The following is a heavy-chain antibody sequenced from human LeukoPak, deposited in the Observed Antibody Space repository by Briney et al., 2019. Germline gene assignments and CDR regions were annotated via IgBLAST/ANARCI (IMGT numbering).Heavy chain of an antibody. CDR3: ARPTRSKRGYSGYDSAKAYYYYGMDV. D-gene: IGHD5-12*01. CDR1: GGTFSSYA. J-gene: IGHJ6*02. CDR2: IIPIFGTA. Sequence: GASVKVSCKASGGTFSSYAISWVRQAPGQGLEWMGGIIPIFGTANNAQKFQGRVTITADESTSTAYMELSSLRSEDTAVYYCARPTRSKRGYSGYDSAKAYYYYGMDVWGQGTTVTVSS. V-gene: IGHV1-69*13.